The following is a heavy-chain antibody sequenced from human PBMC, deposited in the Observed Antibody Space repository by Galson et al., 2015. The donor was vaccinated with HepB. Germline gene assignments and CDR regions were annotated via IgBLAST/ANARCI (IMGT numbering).Heavy chain of an antibody. J-gene: IGHJ4*02. CDR3: ARANFEVIPAALDY. Sequence: SLRLSCAASGFRFSNYAMHWVRQAPGKGLEWVGVIWFDGSNQYSADSVHGRFSFSRDNSKDTLYLQMNDLRAEDTALYYCARANFEVIPAALDYWGPGSLVTVSS. CDR1: GFRFSNYA. D-gene: IGHD2-2*01. CDR2: IWFDGSNQ. V-gene: IGHV3-33*01.